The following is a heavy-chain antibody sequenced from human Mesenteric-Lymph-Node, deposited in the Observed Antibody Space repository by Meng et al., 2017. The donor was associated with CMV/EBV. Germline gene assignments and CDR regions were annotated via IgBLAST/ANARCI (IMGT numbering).Heavy chain of an antibody. CDR2: VRTKAHSYTT. Sequence: APGFAFSDHFRGWVRQAPGKGLEWVGRVRTKAHSYTTKYAASVKGRFTISRDDSRRSLFVQMNRLKDEDAAVYYCTAGAAGSGPSDYWGQGALVTVSS. D-gene: IGHD3-10*01. J-gene: IGHJ4*02. CDR1: GFAFSDHF. CDR3: TAGAAGSGPSDY. V-gene: IGHV3-72*01.